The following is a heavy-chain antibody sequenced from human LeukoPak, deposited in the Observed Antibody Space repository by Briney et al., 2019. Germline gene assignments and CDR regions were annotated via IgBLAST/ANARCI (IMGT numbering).Heavy chain of an antibody. CDR2: ISSSRSYM. J-gene: IGHJ5*02. CDR1: GFTFSSYA. Sequence: GGSLRLSCAASGFTFSSYAMSWVRQAPGKGLEWVSSISSSRSYMYYADSVKGRFTISRDNAKNSLYLQMNSLRADDTAVYYCATLTDTNWFDPWGQGTLVTVSS. CDR3: ATLTDTNWFDP. V-gene: IGHV3-21*01.